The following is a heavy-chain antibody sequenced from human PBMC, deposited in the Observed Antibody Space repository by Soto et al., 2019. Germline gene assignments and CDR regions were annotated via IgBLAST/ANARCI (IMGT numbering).Heavy chain of an antibody. V-gene: IGHV3-23*01. CDR1: GFTFSTYA. J-gene: IGHJ4*02. Sequence: PGGSLRLSCAAFGFTFSTYAMSWVRQAPGKGLERVSGISGSGGATYYADSVKGRFTISRDNSKNTLYLQMNSLRAEDTAVYYCAKDRDDFWSGQYFFDYWGQGTLVTVS. D-gene: IGHD3-3*01. CDR3: AKDRDDFWSGQYFFDY. CDR2: ISGSGGAT.